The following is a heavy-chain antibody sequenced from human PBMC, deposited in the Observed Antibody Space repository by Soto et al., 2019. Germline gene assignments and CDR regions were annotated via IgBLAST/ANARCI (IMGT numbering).Heavy chain of an antibody. Sequence: ESGGGLIQPGGSLRLSCAASGLTVSNAYMAWVRQAPGMGLEWVSVIYDNGTTYYADSVKGRFTISRDTSTNTLSHQMDSMRAEDTAVYYCVSALPSGRSYGLDVWGQGTTVIGSS. J-gene: IGHJ6*02. V-gene: IGHV3-53*01. D-gene: IGHD3-10*01. CDR1: GLTVSNAY. CDR3: VSALPSGRSYGLDV. CDR2: IYDNGTT.